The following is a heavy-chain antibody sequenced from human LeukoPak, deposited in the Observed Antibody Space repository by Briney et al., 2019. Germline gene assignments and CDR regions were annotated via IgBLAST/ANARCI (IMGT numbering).Heavy chain of an antibody. CDR2: FDPEDGET. V-gene: IGHV1-24*01. D-gene: IGHD2-2*01. CDR1: GYTLTELS. CDR3: ATEVFCSSTSCGDY. J-gene: IGHJ4*02. Sequence: ASVKVSCKVSGYTLTELSMHWVRQAPGKGLEWMGGFDPEDGETIYAQKFQGRVIMTEDTSTDTAYMELSSLRSEDTAVYYCATEVFCSSTSCGDYWGQGTLVTVSS.